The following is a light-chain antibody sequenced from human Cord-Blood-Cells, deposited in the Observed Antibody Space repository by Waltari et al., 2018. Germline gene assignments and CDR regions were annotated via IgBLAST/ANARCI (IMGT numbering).Light chain of an antibody. CDR2: EGS. J-gene: IGLJ3*02. CDR1: SSDVGSYNL. Sequence: QSALTQPASVSVSPGQSITISRTGTSSDVGSYNLVSWYQQHPGTAPKLMIYEGSKRPSGVSNRFSGSKSGNTASLTISGLQAEDEADYYCCSYAGSSTLVFGGGTKLTVL. V-gene: IGLV2-23*01. CDR3: CSYAGSSTLV.